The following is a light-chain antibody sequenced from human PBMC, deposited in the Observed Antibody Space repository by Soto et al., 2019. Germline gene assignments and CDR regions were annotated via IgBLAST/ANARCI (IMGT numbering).Light chain of an antibody. Sequence: QSVLTQPPSASGTPGQRVTISCSGSSSNIGRNFAYWYRQLPGTAPKLLIYRNDQRPSGVPDRISGSKSGDSASLAISGLRSEDEADYYCAAWDDSLSGVVFGGGTKVTV. CDR3: AAWDDSLSGVV. V-gene: IGLV1-47*01. CDR2: RND. CDR1: SSNIGRNF. J-gene: IGLJ2*01.